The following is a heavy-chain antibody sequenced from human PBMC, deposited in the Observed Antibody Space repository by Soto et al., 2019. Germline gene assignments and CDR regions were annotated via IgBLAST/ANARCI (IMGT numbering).Heavy chain of an antibody. D-gene: IGHD6-6*01. CDR3: ARERGVGLEYSSSRSAFDI. J-gene: IGHJ3*02. V-gene: IGHV6-1*01. CDR1: GDSVSSNSAA. CDR2: TYYRSKWYN. Sequence: KQSQTLSLTCAISGDSVSSNSAAWNWIRQSPSRGLEWLGRTYYRSKWYNDYAVSVKSRITINPDTSKNQFSLQLNSVTPEDTAVYYCARERGVGLEYSSSRSAFDIWGQGTMVTVSS.